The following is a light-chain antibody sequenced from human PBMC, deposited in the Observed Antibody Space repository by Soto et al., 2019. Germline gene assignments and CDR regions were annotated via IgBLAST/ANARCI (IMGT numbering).Light chain of an antibody. CDR1: QSVSSY. J-gene: IGKJ1*01. CDR3: QQYGGSPT. V-gene: IGKV3-11*01. Sequence: EIVLTQSPATLSLSPGERATLSCRASQSVSSYLAWYQQKPGQAPRLLIYDASNRATGIPARFSGSGSGTSFSLTITGLEPEDFAVYYCQQYGGSPTFGQGTKVDNK. CDR2: DAS.